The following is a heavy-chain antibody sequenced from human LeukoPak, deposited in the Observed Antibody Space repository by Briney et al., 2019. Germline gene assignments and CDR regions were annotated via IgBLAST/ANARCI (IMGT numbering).Heavy chain of an antibody. J-gene: IGHJ2*01. Sequence: GGSLRLSCTASGFTFGDYAMSWVRQAPGKGLEWVSSISGSGTDTYYADSGKGRFTISRDNSKNTLYLQMNSLRAEDTAIYYCATTLTPYWYFDLWGRGTLVTVSS. CDR3: ATTLTPYWYFDL. V-gene: IGHV3-23*01. CDR1: GFTFGDYA. CDR2: ISGSGTDT.